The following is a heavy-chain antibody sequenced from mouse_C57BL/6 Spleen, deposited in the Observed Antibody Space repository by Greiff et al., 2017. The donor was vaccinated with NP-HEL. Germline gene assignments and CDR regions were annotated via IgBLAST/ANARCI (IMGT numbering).Heavy chain of an antibody. V-gene: IGHV1-50*01. D-gene: IGHD4-1*01. Sequence: VQLQQSGAELVKPGASVKLSCKASGYTFTSYWMQWVKQRPGQGLEWIGEIDPSDSYTNYNQKFKGKATLTVDTSSSTAYMQLSSLTSEDSAVYYCGRRGNWDDYWGQGTTLTVSS. J-gene: IGHJ2*01. CDR2: IDPSDSYT. CDR3: GRRGNWDDY. CDR1: GYTFTSYW.